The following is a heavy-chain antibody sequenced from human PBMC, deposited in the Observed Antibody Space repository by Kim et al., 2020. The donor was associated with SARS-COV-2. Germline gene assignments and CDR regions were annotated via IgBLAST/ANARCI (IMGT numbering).Heavy chain of an antibody. J-gene: IGHJ5*02. D-gene: IGHD2-15*01. Sequence: GGSLRLSCAASGFTFSGSAMHWVRQASGKGLEWVGRIRSKANSYATAYAASVKGRFTISRDDSKNTAYLQMNSLKTEDTAVYYCTRHYCSGGSCLGFDPWGQGTLVTVSS. CDR1: GFTFSGSA. CDR3: TRHYCSGGSCLGFDP. V-gene: IGHV3-73*01. CDR2: IRSKANSYAT.